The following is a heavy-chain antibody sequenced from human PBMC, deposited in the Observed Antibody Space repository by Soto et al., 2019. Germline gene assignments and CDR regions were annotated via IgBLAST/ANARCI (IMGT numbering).Heavy chain of an antibody. CDR1: GFTFSSYW. D-gene: IGHD6-6*01. V-gene: IGHV3-7*02. CDR3: ARVAARQKTDY. J-gene: IGHJ4*02. CDR2: IKEDGSKK. Sequence: EVXLVESXGDLVXXXGSLRXXCAAXGFTFSSYWMAWVRQAPGKGLEWVANIKEDGSKKYYVDSVKGRFTVXXXXXXXXXXXXXXXLRADDTAVYYCARVAARQKTDYWGQGTLVTVSS.